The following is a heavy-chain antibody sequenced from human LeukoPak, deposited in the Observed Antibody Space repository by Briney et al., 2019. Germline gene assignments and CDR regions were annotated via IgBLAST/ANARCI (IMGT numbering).Heavy chain of an antibody. D-gene: IGHD6-13*01. J-gene: IGHJ5*02. Sequence: ASVKVSCKASGYTFTSYGISWVRQAPGQGLEWIGGISAYNGNTNYAQKLQGRVTMTTDTSTSTAYMELRSLRSDDTAVYYCARDGLPGIAAAGAYNWFDPWGQGTLVTVSS. CDR2: ISAYNGNT. CDR3: ARDGLPGIAAAGAYNWFDP. CDR1: GYTFTSYG. V-gene: IGHV1-18*01.